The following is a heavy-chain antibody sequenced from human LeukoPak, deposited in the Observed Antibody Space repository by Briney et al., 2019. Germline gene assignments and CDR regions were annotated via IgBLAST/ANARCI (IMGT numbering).Heavy chain of an antibody. J-gene: IGHJ4*02. Sequence: GGSLRLSCAASGFTFSSYSMNWVRHAPRKGLEWVSSISSSSSYIYYADSVKGRFTISRDNAKNSLYLQMNSLRAEDTAVYYCGFRPATVNTIFGYFDYWGQGTLVTVSS. CDR2: ISSSSSYI. D-gene: IGHD3-3*01. V-gene: IGHV3-21*01. CDR1: GFTFSSYS. CDR3: GFRPATVNTIFGYFDY.